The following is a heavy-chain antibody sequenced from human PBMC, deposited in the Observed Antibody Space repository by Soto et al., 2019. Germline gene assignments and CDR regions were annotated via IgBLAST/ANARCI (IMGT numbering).Heavy chain of an antibody. Sequence: QVQLVQSGAEVKNPGSSVKVSCQTSGGTFNSYLIDWVRQAPGQGLEWMGGIIPAFGTAKYAQKFQGRVTITADKSTTTAYMELRTLTSDDTAVYYCARGLDQPPVGLNFDTWGQGTLVTVSS. J-gene: IGHJ4*02. CDR1: GGTFNSYL. D-gene: IGHD2-2*01. CDR2: IIPAFGTA. V-gene: IGHV1-69*06. CDR3: ARGLDQPPVGLNFDT.